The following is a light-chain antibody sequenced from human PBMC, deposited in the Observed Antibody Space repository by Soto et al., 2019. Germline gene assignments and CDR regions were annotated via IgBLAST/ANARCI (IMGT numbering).Light chain of an antibody. CDR1: SGHSSYA. V-gene: IGLV4-69*01. J-gene: IGLJ2*01. CDR3: QTWCTGIHVV. Sequence: QSVLTQSPSASASLGASVKLTCTLSSGHSSYAIAWHQQQPEKGPRYLMKLNSDGSHSKGDGIPDRFSGSSSGAERYLTISSLQSEDEADYYCQTWCTGIHVVFGGGTKVTVL. CDR2: LNSDGSH.